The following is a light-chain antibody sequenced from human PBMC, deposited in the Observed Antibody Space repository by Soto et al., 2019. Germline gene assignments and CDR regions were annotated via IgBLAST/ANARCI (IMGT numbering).Light chain of an antibody. V-gene: IGLV2-8*01. CDR3: SLYAGGNSGV. CDR1: SVDINY. CDR2: EVT. Sequence: QSALTQPPSASGSRGQSVTISCTGTSVDINYVSCFQQHPGKAPKPIICEVTKRSSGVPDRFSDSESCNTASLTVSGRQEDDEDDYYCSLYAGGNSGVFGGGTKLTVL. J-gene: IGLJ3*02.